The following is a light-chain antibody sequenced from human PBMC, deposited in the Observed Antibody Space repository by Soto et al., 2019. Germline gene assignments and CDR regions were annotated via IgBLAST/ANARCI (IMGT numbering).Light chain of an antibody. V-gene: IGLV2-14*03. CDR1: SNDIGPYNY. J-gene: IGLJ2*01. CDR3: SSYTSIIAVV. CDR2: DVT. Sequence: QSALTQPASVSGSPGQSITISCTGTSNDIGPYNYVSWYQQHPGKAPRLLIYDVTNRPSGVSARFSGSKSGRTASLTISGLQAEDDAAYYCSSYTSIIAVVFGGGTTLTVL.